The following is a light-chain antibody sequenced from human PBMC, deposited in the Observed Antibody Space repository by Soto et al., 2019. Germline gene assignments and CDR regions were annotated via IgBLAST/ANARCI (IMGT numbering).Light chain of an antibody. Sequence: QAVVTQPASVSGSPGQSITISCTGTSSDVGNYNLVSWYQQHPGKAPKLLIYEGSRRPSGVSNRFSGSKSGNTASLTISGLQAEDEAAYYCCSYAGSTTFVVFGGGTKVTVL. CDR1: SSDVGNYNL. J-gene: IGLJ2*01. CDR3: CSYAGSTTFVV. CDR2: EGS. V-gene: IGLV2-23*03.